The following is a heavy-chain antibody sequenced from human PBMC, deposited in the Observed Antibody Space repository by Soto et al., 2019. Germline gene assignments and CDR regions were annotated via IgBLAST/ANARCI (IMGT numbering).Heavy chain of an antibody. Sequence: QLQLQESGSGLVKPSQTLSLTCAVSGGSISSGGYSWSWIRQPPGKGLEWIGYIYHSGSTYYNPSHKSRVTISXXRXEXXFSLKLSSVTAADTAVYYCASLVPAAVGGYNWCDPWGQGTLVTVSS. CDR2: IYHSGST. J-gene: IGHJ5*02. CDR1: GGSISSGGYS. CDR3: ASLVPAAVGGYNWCDP. D-gene: IGHD2-2*01. V-gene: IGHV4-30-2*01.